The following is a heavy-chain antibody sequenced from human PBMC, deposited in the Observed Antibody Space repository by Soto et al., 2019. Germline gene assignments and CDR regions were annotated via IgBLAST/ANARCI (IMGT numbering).Heavy chain of an antibody. V-gene: IGHV3-23*01. J-gene: IGHJ6*02. CDR1: GFTFSSYA. CDR2: ISSCGGST. CDR3: AKGEISAAGNWADDNYGLDV. D-gene: IGHD6-13*01. Sequence: GGSLRLSCAASGFTFSSYAMSWVRQAPGKGLEWVSAISSCGGSTYYADSVKGRFTISRDNSKNTLYLQMNSLRAEDTAVYYCAKGEISAAGNWADDNYGLDVWGQGTMVTVSS.